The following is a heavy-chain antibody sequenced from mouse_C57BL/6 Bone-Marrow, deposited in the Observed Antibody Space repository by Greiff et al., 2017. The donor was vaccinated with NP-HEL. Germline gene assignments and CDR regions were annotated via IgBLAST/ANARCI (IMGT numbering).Heavy chain of an antibody. V-gene: IGHV1-53*01. CDR3: ARDSGYAFDY. J-gene: IGHJ2*01. Sequence: QVQLQQPGTELVKPGASVKLSCKASGYTFTSYWMHWLKQRPGHGLEWIGNINPNNGGTNDTEKFKTKATLTVDKSSSTAYMQLSSLTSEDSAVYYCARDSGYAFDYWGQGTTLTVSS. D-gene: IGHD3-2*02. CDR2: INPNNGGT. CDR1: GYTFTSYW.